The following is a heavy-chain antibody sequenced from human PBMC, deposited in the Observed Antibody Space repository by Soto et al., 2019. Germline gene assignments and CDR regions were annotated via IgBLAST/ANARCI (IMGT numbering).Heavy chain of an antibody. CDR2: VNPNSGET. CDR3: SDPGGP. V-gene: IGHV1-8*01. CDR1: GHSFNKYD. J-gene: IGHJ5*02. Sequence: SVKVSCKASGHSFNKYDINWVRQAPGQGLEWMGWVNPNSGETGFAQKFQGRITMTRNTSINTVYMELRSLRSDDTVVYYCSDPGGPWGQGPLVTVSS.